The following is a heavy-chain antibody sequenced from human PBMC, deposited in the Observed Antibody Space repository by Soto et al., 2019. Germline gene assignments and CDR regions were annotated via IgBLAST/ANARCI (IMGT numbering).Heavy chain of an antibody. D-gene: IGHD6-6*01. CDR2: IYYSGST. Sequence: SETPSLTCTVSGGSISSYYWSWIRQPPGKGLEWIGYIYYSGSTNYNPSLKSRVTISVDTSKNQFSLKLSSVTAADTAVYYCARRDSSSSGLDYWGQGTLVTVSS. J-gene: IGHJ4*02. CDR1: GGSISSYY. V-gene: IGHV4-59*08. CDR3: ARRDSSSSGLDY.